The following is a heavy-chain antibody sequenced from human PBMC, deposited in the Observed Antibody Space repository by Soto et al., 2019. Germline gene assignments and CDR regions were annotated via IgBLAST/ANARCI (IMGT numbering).Heavy chain of an antibody. CDR1: GYTFTAYY. Sequence: QVQLVQSGAEVKEPGDSVRVSCEASGYTFTAYYIHWVQQAPGQGLEWMGWINTKFGDTTYAQDFQCRVSMTRDMSISTVYMELSRLTAGDTAIYYCARNFDYYYGPGSGNGHGFWGQGTTVTVFS. CDR2: INTKFGDT. CDR3: ARNFDYYYGPGSGNGHGF. V-gene: IGHV1-2*02. D-gene: IGHD3-10*01. J-gene: IGHJ6*02.